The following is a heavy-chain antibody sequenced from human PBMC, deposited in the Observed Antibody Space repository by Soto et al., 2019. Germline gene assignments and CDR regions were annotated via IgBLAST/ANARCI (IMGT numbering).Heavy chain of an antibody. Sequence: ETLSLTCTVSGGSISSSSFHWGWIRQPPGKGLEWIASIKYNGNAYYNPSLRSRVTMSVDTSKNQFSLKLISVAAADTAVYYCARHFVAVVIKGWGYWGQGTLVTVSS. CDR3: ARHFVAVVIKGWGY. CDR1: GGSISSSSFH. D-gene: IGHD3-22*01. J-gene: IGHJ4*02. CDR2: IKYNGNA. V-gene: IGHV4-39*01.